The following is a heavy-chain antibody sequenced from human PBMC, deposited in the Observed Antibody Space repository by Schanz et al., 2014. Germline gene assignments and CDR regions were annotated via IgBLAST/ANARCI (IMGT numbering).Heavy chain of an antibody. Sequence: GQLVQSGPEVKEPGASVKVSCEASRYTFNTYGLNWVRQAPGKGLEWVSHISGSSIHKNYADSVKGRFSISRDNAKNSLYLQMNSLRAEDTALYYCAKDGIMVQGVIWERYFDSWGQGTLVTVSS. D-gene: IGHD3-10*01. J-gene: IGHJ4*02. V-gene: IGHV3-21*05. CDR1: RYTFNTYG. CDR2: ISGSSIHK. CDR3: AKDGIMVQGVIWERYFDS.